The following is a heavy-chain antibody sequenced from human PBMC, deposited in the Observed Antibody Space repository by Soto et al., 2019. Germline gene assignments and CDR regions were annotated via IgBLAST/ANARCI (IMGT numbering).Heavy chain of an antibody. D-gene: IGHD3-10*01. Sequence: ASVKVSCKASGYTFTGYYMHWVRQAPGQGLEWMGWINPNSGGTNYAQKFQGRVTMTRDTSISTAYMELSRPRSDDTPMYYCARVFDSGRYYNVNYYYYYGMDVWGQGTTVTVSS. CDR3: ARVFDSGRYYNVNYYYYYGMDV. V-gene: IGHV1-2*02. CDR2: INPNSGGT. CDR1: GYTFTGYY. J-gene: IGHJ6*02.